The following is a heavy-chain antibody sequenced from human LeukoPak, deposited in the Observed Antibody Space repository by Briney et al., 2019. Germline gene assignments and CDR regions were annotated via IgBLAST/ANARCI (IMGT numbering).Heavy chain of an antibody. CDR1: GFSFSSYN. CDR2: ITGSGGSI. J-gene: IGHJ4*02. Sequence: GGSLRLSCAASGFSFSSYNMNWVRQGPGKGLEWVSYITGSGGSIYYADSVKGRFTISRDNAKNSLFLQMNSLRAEDTAVYYCARSGQVVANYELFDYWGQGTLVTVSS. D-gene: IGHD4/OR15-4a*01. V-gene: IGHV3-48*04. CDR3: ARSGQVVANYELFDY.